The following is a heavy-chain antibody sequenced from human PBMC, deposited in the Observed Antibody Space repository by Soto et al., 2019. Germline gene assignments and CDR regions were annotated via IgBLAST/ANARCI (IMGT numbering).Heavy chain of an antibody. Sequence: SETLSLTCTVSGGSISSYYWSWIRQPPGKGLEWIGYIYYSGSTNYNPSLKSRVTISVDTSKNQFSLKLSSVTAADTAVYYCARDRGPVRGVIRWFDPWGQGTLVTSPQ. D-gene: IGHD3-10*01. J-gene: IGHJ5*02. V-gene: IGHV4-59*01. CDR3: ARDRGPVRGVIRWFDP. CDR1: GGSISSYY. CDR2: IYYSGST.